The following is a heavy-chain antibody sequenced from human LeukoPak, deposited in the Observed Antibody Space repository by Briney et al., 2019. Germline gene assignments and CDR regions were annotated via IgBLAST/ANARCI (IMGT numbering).Heavy chain of an antibody. CDR2: ISYDGSNK. Sequence: GSLRLSCAASGFTFSSYGMHWVRQAPGKGLEWVAVISYDGSNKYYADSVKGRFTISRDNSKNTLYLQMNSLRAEDTAVYYCAKGLEWELPPGADYWGQGTLVTVSS. CDR3: AKGLEWELPPGADY. J-gene: IGHJ4*02. CDR1: GFTFSSYG. V-gene: IGHV3-30*18. D-gene: IGHD1-26*01.